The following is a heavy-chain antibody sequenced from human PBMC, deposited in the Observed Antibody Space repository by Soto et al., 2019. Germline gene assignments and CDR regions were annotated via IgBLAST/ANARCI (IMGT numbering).Heavy chain of an antibody. CDR3: AKLRYYDFWSGENWFDP. V-gene: IGHV3-23*01. Sequence: GGSLRLSCGASGFTFSTFAISWGRQAPGKGLEWVSFISGSGGSTSYADPVKGRFTISRDTSENMLYLQMNSLRLEDTAVYYCAKLRYYDFWSGENWFDPWGQGTLVTVSS. J-gene: IGHJ5*02. D-gene: IGHD3-3*01. CDR1: GFTFSTFA. CDR2: ISGSGGST.